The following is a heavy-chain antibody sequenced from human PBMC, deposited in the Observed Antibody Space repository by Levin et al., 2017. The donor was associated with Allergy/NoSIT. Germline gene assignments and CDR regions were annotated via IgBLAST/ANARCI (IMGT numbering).Heavy chain of an antibody. V-gene: IGHV3-23*01. CDR1: GFTFSSYA. Sequence: GESLKISCAASGFTFSSYAMSWVRQAPGKGLEWVSAISGSGGSTYYADSVKGRFTISRDNSKNTLYLQMNSLRAEDTAVYYCAKDLLRNYALRVDYWGQGTLVTVSS. J-gene: IGHJ4*02. D-gene: IGHD1-7*01. CDR3: AKDLLRNYALRVDY. CDR2: ISGSGGST.